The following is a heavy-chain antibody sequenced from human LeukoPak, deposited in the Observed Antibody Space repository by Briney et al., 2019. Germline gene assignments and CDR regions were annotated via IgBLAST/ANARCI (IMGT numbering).Heavy chain of an antibody. J-gene: IGHJ6*02. V-gene: IGHV5-51*01. D-gene: IGHD1-1*01. Sequence: GESLKISCKGSGNSFINYYIGWVRQMPGKGLEWMGLIYFRDSRTRYSPSFQGQVTISADTSIDTAYLQWSSLKASDTAMYYCATYPPGWYSMDVWGQGTAVTVSS. CDR1: GNSFINYY. CDR3: ATYPPGWYSMDV. CDR2: IYFRDSRT.